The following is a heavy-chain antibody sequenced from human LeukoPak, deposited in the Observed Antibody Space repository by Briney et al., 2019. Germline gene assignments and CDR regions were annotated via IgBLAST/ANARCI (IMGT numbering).Heavy chain of an antibody. J-gene: IGHJ4*02. CDR2: IKKDGSEK. Sequence: PGGSLRLSCGASGFTFSSSWMSWVRQAPAKGLEWVANIKKDGSEKYYVDSVKGRFTISRDNSKNSVDLQMDSLRVEDTAVYYCVRISTSVAGGDYWGQGTLVTVSS. CDR3: VRISTSVAGGDY. V-gene: IGHV3-7*01. CDR1: GFTFSSSW. D-gene: IGHD6-19*01.